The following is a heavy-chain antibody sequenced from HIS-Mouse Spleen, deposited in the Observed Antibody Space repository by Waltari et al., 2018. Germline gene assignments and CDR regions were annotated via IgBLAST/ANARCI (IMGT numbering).Heavy chain of an antibody. CDR1: GSSISSSSYY. D-gene: IGHD6-13*01. CDR2: IYYSGST. Sequence: QLQLQESGPGLVKPSETLSLTCTVSGSSISSSSYYWGWIRQPPGKGQEWIGSIYYSGSTYYNPSLKSRVTISVDTSKNQFSLKLSSVTAADTAVYYCAREIPYSSSWYDWYFDLWGRGTLVTVSS. J-gene: IGHJ2*01. CDR3: AREIPYSSSWYDWYFDL. V-gene: IGHV4-39*07.